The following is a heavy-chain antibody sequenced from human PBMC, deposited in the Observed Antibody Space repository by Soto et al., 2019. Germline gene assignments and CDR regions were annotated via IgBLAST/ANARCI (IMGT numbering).Heavy chain of an antibody. J-gene: IGHJ4*02. D-gene: IGHD6-19*01. CDR1: GYFFSSYA. CDR2: ISGSGGST. V-gene: IGHV3-23*01. CDR3: AKELAVARLGFDY. Sequence: EVQLLESGGGLVQPGGSLRLSCAASGYFFSSYAMSWVRQGPGKGLEWVSGISGSGGSTYYADSVKGRFTISRDNFKNMVYLQMNSLRAEDTAVYYCAKELAVARLGFDYWGQGSQVTVSS.